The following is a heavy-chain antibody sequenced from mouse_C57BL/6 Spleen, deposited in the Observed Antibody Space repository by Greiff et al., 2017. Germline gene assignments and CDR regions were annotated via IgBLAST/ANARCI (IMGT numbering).Heavy chain of an antibody. CDR2: IYPGDGDT. Sequence: VKLQESGPELVKPGASVKISCKASGYAFSSSWMNWVKQRPGKGLEWIGRIYPGDGDTNYNGKFKGKATLTADKSSSTAYMQLSSLTSEDSAVYFCARYYGNHHWYFDVWGTGTTVTVSS. CDR1: GYAFSSSW. J-gene: IGHJ1*03. CDR3: ARYYGNHHWYFDV. V-gene: IGHV1-82*01. D-gene: IGHD2-1*01.